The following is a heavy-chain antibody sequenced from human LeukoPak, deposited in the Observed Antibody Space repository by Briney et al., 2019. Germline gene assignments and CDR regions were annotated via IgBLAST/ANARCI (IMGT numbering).Heavy chain of an antibody. J-gene: IGHJ5*02. CDR3: ARAIRRWGSYRWFDP. CDR2: IYHSGST. D-gene: IGHD3-16*02. CDR1: GGSISSGGYS. V-gene: IGHV4-30-2*01. Sequence: SQTLSLTCAVSGGSISSGGYSWSWIRQPPRKGLEWIGYIYHSGSTYYNPSLKSRVTISVDRSKNRFSLKLSSVTAADTAVYYCARAIRRWGSYRWFDPWGQGTLVTVSS.